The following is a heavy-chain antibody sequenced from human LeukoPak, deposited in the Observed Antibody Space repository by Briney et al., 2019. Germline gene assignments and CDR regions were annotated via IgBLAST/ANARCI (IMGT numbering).Heavy chain of an antibody. J-gene: IGHJ3*02. CDR1: GYSFTSYW. CDR3: ARMGLVVTANGAFDT. D-gene: IGHD2-21*02. Sequence: GESLKISCKGSGYSFTSYWISWVRQMPGKGLEWMGRIDPSDSYTNYSPSFQGHVTISADKSISTAYLQWSSLKASDTAMYYCARMGLVVTANGAFDTWGQGTMVTVSS. V-gene: IGHV5-10-1*01. CDR2: IDPSDSYT.